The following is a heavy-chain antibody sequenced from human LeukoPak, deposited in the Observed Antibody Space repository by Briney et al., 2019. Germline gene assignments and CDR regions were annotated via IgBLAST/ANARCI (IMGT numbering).Heavy chain of an antibody. CDR3: ARGYYGTSGYLGY. CDR1: GFTFSSYE. Sequence: GGSLRLSCAASGFTFSSYEMNWVRQAPGKGLEWVSYISSSWTTIYYADSVKGRFTISRDNAKNSLYLQMISLTAEDTAVYYCARGYYGTSGYLGYWGRGTLVTVSS. V-gene: IGHV3-48*03. D-gene: IGHD3-22*01. J-gene: IGHJ4*02. CDR2: ISSSWTTI.